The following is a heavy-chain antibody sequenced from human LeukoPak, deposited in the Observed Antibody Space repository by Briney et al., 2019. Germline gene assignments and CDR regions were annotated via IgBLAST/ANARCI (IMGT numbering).Heavy chain of an antibody. CDR1: GGSFSGYY. J-gene: IGHJ4*02. CDR3: ARGRGSSSWYRCYFDY. V-gene: IGHV4-34*01. Sequence: SETLSLTCAVYGGSFSGYYWSWIRQPPGKGLEWIGEINHSGSTNCNPSLKSRVTISVDTSKNQFSLKLSSVTAADTAVYYCARGRGSSSWYRCYFDYWGQGTLVTVSS. CDR2: INHSGST. D-gene: IGHD6-13*01.